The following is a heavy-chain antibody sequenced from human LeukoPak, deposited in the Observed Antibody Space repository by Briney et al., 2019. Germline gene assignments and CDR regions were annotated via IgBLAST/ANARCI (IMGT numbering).Heavy chain of an antibody. CDR1: GFTFSSYE. Sequence: PGGSLRLSCAASGFTFSSYEMNWVRQAPGKGLEWVSYISSGSTIYYADSVKGRFTISRDNAKNSLYLQMNSLRAEDTAVYYCARAPLTYYYGSGSYYWGGFDYWGQGTLVTVSS. D-gene: IGHD3-10*01. V-gene: IGHV3-48*03. J-gene: IGHJ4*02. CDR2: ISSGSTI. CDR3: ARAPLTYYYGSGSYYWGGFDY.